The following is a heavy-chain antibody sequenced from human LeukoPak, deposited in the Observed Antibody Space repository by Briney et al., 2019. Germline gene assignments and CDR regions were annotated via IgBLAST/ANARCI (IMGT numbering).Heavy chain of an antibody. CDR1: GGSISSGSYY. V-gene: IGHV4-61*02. J-gene: IGHJ4*02. D-gene: IGHD5-12*01. Sequence: PSETLSLTCTVSGGSISSGSYYWSWIRQPAGKGLEWIGRNYSSGSTNYNPSLKSRVTISVDTSKNQFALKLSSVTAADTAVYYWARGQYSGHFDYWGQGTLVTVSS. CDR2: NYSSGST. CDR3: ARGQYSGHFDY.